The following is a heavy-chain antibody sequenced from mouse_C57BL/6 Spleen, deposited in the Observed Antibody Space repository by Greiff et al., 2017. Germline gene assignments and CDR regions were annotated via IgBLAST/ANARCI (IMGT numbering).Heavy chain of an antibody. CDR3: ASIYYGNYFYFDY. CDR1: GYTFTSYW. J-gene: IGHJ2*01. V-gene: IGHV1-69*01. CDR2: IDPSDSYT. Sequence: QVQLQQPGAELVMPGASVKLSCKASGYTFTSYWMHWVKQRPGQGLEWIGEIDPSDSYTNYNQKFKGKSTLTVDKSSSTAYMQLSSLTSEDSAVYYCASIYYGNYFYFDYWGQGTTLTVSS. D-gene: IGHD2-1*01.